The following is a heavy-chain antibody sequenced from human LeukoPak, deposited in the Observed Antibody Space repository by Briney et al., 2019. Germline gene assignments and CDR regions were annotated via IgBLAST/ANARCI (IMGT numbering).Heavy chain of an antibody. Sequence: PGGSLRLSCAASGFTLSSYGMSWVRQAPGKGLEWVSAISGSGGSTYYADSVKGRFTISRDNSKNTLYLQMNRLRAEDTAVYYCAKHSNYYGSGSYWGGYFDYWGQGTLVTVSS. V-gene: IGHV3-23*01. CDR2: ISGSGGST. J-gene: IGHJ4*02. CDR1: GFTLSSYG. D-gene: IGHD3-10*01. CDR3: AKHSNYYGSGSYWGGYFDY.